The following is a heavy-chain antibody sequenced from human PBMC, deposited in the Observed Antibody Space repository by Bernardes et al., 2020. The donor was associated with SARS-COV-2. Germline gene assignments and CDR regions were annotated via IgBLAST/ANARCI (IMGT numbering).Heavy chain of an antibody. D-gene: IGHD5-18*01. V-gene: IGHV1-18*01. J-gene: IGHJ6*02. CDR3: ARDMDPVDAAMVGKYYYGMDV. Sequence: ASMKVSCKATGYTFSSFGFSWVRQAPGQGLEWMGWISAYNGKINYAQKVQGRVTMTTDTSTSTVYMELRSLTSDDTAVYYCARDMDPVDAAMVGKYYYGMDVWGQGTTVTVSS. CDR1: GYTFSSFG. CDR2: ISAYNGKI.